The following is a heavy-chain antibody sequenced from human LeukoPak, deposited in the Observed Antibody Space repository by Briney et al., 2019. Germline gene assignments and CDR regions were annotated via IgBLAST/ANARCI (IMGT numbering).Heavy chain of an antibody. J-gene: IGHJ4*02. CDR2: IIPIFGTA. V-gene: IGHV1-69*06. CDR3: ARVGPYFDY. CDR1: GGTFSSYT. Sequence: ASAKVSCKASGGTFSSYTISWVRQAPGQGLEWMGGIIPIFGTAIYAQKFQGRVTITADKSTITAYMELSSLRSEDTAVYYCARVGPYFDYWGQGTLVTVSS.